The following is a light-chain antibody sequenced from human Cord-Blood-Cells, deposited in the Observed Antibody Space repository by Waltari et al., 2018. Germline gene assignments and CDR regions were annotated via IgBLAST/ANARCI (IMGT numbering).Light chain of an antibody. Sequence: QSALPQPASVSGSPGQSITISCTGPSSDVGGYNYVPWYQQHPGKAPKLMIYDVSNRPSGVSNRFSGSKSGNTASLTISGLQAEDEADYYCSSYTSSSTWVFGGGTKLTVL. J-gene: IGLJ3*02. CDR2: DVS. V-gene: IGLV2-14*01. CDR1: SSDVGGYNY. CDR3: SSYTSSSTWV.